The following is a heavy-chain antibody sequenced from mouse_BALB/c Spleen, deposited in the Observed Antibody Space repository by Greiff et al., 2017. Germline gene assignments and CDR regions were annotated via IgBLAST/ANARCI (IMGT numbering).Heavy chain of an antibody. Sequence: DVMLVESGGGLVKPGGSLKLSCAASGFTFSSYTMSWVRQTPEKRLEWVATISSGGSYTYYPGSVKGRFTISRDNAKNTLYLQMSSLKSEDTAMYYCTRVYYDYDGAFAYWGQGTLVTVSA. D-gene: IGHD2-4*01. V-gene: IGHV5-6-4*01. CDR2: ISSGGSYT. J-gene: IGHJ3*01. CDR1: GFTFSSYT. CDR3: TRVYYDYDGAFAY.